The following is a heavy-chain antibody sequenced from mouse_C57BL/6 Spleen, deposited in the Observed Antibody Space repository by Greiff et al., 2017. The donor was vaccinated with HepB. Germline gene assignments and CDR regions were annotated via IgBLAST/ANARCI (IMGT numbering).Heavy chain of an antibody. CDR3: TRGRGKDYDGPYYFDY. CDR1: GFTFSSYA. J-gene: IGHJ2*01. Sequence: EVMLVESGEGLVKPGGSLKLSCAASGFTFSSYAMTWVRQTPEKRLEWVAYISTGGDYIYYADTVKGRYTISRDNARNTLYLQMSSLKSEDTAMYYCTRGRGKDYDGPYYFDYWGQGTTLTVSS. D-gene: IGHD2-4*01. V-gene: IGHV5-9-1*02. CDR2: ISTGGDYI.